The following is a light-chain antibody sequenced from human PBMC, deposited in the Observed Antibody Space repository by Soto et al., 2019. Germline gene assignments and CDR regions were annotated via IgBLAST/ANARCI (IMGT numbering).Light chain of an antibody. CDR1: RRDVGGYNY. CDR3: SSYTSSSTLFYV. V-gene: IGLV2-14*01. J-gene: IGLJ1*01. Sequence: QSALTQPASVSGSPGQSITISCTGTRRDVGGYNYVSWYQQHPGKAPKLMIYEVSNRPSGVSNRFSGSKSGNTASLTISGLQAEDEADYYCSSYTSSSTLFYVFGTGTKVTVL. CDR2: EVS.